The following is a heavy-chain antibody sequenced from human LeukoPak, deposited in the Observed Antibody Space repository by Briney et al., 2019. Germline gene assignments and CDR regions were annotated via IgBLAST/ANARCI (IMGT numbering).Heavy chain of an antibody. D-gene: IGHD3-22*01. CDR3: ERRSQTYESSGYWVASLDY. V-gene: IGHV3-7*01. J-gene: IGHJ4*02. CDR1: GLTSTSYW. CDR2: INEYGSEI. Sequence: GGSLRLSCAASGLTSTSYWMTWVRQAPGKGLEGVANINEYGSEIYYVDSVRGRFTLCRDNAKKSLYLQMSRLGPADTAVYYCERRSQTYESSGYWVASLDYWGQGTPVTVSS.